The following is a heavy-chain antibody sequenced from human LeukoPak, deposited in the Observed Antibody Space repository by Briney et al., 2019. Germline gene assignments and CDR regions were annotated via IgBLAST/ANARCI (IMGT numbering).Heavy chain of an antibody. V-gene: IGHV3-23*03. CDR2: IYSGGST. CDR1: GFTFSSYA. J-gene: IGHJ6*03. CDR3: AKNGDRGAYCSGGSCYPYYYDYMDF. D-gene: IGHD2-15*01. Sequence: GGSLRLSCAASGFTFSSYAMSWVRQAPGKGLEWVSVIYSGGSTYYADSVKGRFTISRDNSKNTLSLQMNSLRAEDTAIYYCAKNGDRGAYCSGGSCYPYYYDYMDFWGKGTTVTISS.